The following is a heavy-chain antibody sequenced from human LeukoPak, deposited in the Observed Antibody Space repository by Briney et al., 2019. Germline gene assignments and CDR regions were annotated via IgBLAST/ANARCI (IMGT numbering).Heavy chain of an antibody. D-gene: IGHD3-22*01. CDR1: GGSLRRGDYS. CDR2: IYYSGST. V-gene: IGHV4-31*03. Sequence: PSETLSLTCTVSGGSLRRGDYSWSWIRQHPGKGLEWIGYIYYSGSTYYNPFLKSRVTISVDTSKNQFSLKLSSVTAADTAVYYCARDRDSSGYYWESWGQGTLVTVSS. J-gene: IGHJ4*02. CDR3: ARDRDSSGYYWES.